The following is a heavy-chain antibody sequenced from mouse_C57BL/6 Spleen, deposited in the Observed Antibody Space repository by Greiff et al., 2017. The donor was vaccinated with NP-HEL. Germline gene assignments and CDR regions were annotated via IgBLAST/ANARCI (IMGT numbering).Heavy chain of an antibody. D-gene: IGHD2-4*01. CDR2: INPNNGGT. CDR1: GYTFTDYN. J-gene: IGHJ1*03. CDR3: ARHYDYGDWYFDV. V-gene: IGHV1-18*01. Sequence: VQLKESGPELVKPGASVKIPCKASGYTFTDYNMDWVKQSHGKSLEWIGDINPNNGGTIYNQKFKGKATLTVDKSSSTAYMELRSLTSEDTAVYYCARHYDYGDWYFDVWGTGTTVTVSS.